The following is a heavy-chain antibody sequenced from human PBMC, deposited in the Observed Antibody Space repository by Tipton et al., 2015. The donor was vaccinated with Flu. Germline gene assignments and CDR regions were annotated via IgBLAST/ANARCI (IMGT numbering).Heavy chain of an antibody. Sequence: TLSLTCTVSGDSISSGAYYWTWIRQHPGEGLEWIGYTHYSGSTYYNPSLKSRVTISVDTSKNQLSLKLSSVTAAVTAVYYCARGYYDFWGFFGSWGQGTLVTVSS. V-gene: IGHV4-31*03. CDR2: THYSGST. J-gene: IGHJ4*02. D-gene: IGHD3-3*01. CDR1: GDSISSGAYY. CDR3: ARGYYDFWGFFGS.